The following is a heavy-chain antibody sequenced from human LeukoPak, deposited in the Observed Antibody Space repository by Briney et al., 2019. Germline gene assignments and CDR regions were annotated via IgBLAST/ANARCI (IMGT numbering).Heavy chain of an antibody. Sequence: GGSLRLSCAPSGFTFSNYAMSWVRQAPGKGLEWVSAICGTADNAYYADSVKGRFTISRDNSKSTLYLQMNSLRAEDTAVYYCAKRGYCSGGACYSGAAPHFDYWGQGTLVTVSS. V-gene: IGHV3-23*01. CDR2: ICGTADNA. CDR3: AKRGYCSGGACYSGAAPHFDY. J-gene: IGHJ4*02. CDR1: GFTFSNYA. D-gene: IGHD2-15*01.